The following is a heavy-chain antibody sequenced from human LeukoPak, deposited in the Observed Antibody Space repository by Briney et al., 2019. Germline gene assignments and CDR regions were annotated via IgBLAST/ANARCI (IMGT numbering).Heavy chain of an antibody. V-gene: IGHV1-46*01. CDR2: INPNGGST. Sequence: GASVKVSCKASGYTFSSYYMHWVRQAPGQGLEWMGIINPNGGSTTYAQKFQGRVTMTRDTSTSTVYMELSSLRSEDTAVYYCARVDSSGYYGHYFDYWGQGTLVTVSS. CDR1: GYTFSSYY. CDR3: ARVDSSGYYGHYFDY. J-gene: IGHJ4*02. D-gene: IGHD3-22*01.